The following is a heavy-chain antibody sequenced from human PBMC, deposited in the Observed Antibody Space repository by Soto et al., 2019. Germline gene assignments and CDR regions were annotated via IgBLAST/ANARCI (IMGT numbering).Heavy chain of an antibody. D-gene: IGHD6-6*01. J-gene: IGHJ6*02. Sequence: GGSLRLSCAASGFTFSSYIMNWVRQAPGKGLEWVSYISSSSSSTIYYADSVKGRFTISRDNAKNSLYLQMNSLRDEDTAVYYCARPEYSSSSYGMDVWGQGTTVTVSS. CDR3: ARPEYSSSSYGMDV. CDR1: GFTFSSYI. CDR2: ISSSSSSTI. V-gene: IGHV3-48*02.